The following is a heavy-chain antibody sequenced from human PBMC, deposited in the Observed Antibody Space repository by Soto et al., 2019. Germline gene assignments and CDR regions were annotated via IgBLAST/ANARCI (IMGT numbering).Heavy chain of an antibody. V-gene: IGHV4-30-4*01. D-gene: IGHD6-19*01. CDR2: IYYSGST. Sequence: PSETLSLTCTVSGGSISSGDYYWSWIRQPPGKGLEWIGYIYYSGSTYYNPSLKSRVTISVDTSKNQFSLKLSSVTAADTAVYYCARQPYTVDGTFDYWGQGTLVTVSS. CDR1: GGSISSGDYY. CDR3: ARQPYTVDGTFDY. J-gene: IGHJ4*02.